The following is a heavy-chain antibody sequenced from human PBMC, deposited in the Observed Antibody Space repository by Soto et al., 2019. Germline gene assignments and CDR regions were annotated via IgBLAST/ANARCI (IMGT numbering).Heavy chain of an antibody. CDR1: GFTFSDYY. D-gene: IGHD6-13*01. V-gene: IGHV3-11*03. CDR2: ISSSSSYT. J-gene: IGHJ2*01. Sequence: PWGSLRLSCAASGFTFSDYYMSWIRQAPGKGLEWISYISSSSSYTNYADSVKGRFTISRDNAKNSLYLQMNSLRAEDTAVYYCARTIAAAGGRRYFDLWGRGTPVTVSS. CDR3: ARTIAAAGGRRYFDL.